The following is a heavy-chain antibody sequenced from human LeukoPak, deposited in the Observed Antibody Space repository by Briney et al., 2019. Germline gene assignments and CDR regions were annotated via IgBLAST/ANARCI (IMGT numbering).Heavy chain of an antibody. J-gene: IGHJ4*02. Sequence: SETLSLTCAVYGVSFSGYYWSWIRQPPGKGLEWIGEISHSGSTNYNPSLKSRVTISLDTSKTQFSLKLSSVTAADTAVYYFAGVIEGGDWSRDYWGQGTLVTVSS. CDR3: AGVIEGGDWSRDY. V-gene: IGHV4-34*01. CDR1: GVSFSGYY. D-gene: IGHD2-21*01. CDR2: ISHSGST.